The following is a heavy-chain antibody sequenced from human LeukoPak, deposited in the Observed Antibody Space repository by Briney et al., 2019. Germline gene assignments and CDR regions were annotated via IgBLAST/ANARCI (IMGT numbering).Heavy chain of an antibody. V-gene: IGHV3-21*01. CDR1: GFTFSSYS. CDR3: ARADLIVGGSCDY. J-gene: IGHJ4*02. Sequence: GGSLRLSCAASGFTFSSYSMNWVRQAPGKGLEWVSSISSSSSYIYYADSVKGRFTISRDNAKNSLYLQMNSLRAEDTAVYYCARADLIVGGSCDYWDQGNLVIVSS. CDR2: ISSSSSYI. D-gene: IGHD1-26*01.